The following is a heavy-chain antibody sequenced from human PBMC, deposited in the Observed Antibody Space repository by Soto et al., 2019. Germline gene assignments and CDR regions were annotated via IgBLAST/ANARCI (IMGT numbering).Heavy chain of an antibody. Sequence: EVQLVESGGGLVKPGGSLRLSCAASVFTFSSYSMNWVRQAPGKGLEWVSSISSSSSYIYYADSVKGRFTISRDNAKNSLYLQMNSLRAEDTAVYYCARDLGYSSSWFDLWGQGTLVTVSS. CDR1: VFTFSSYS. V-gene: IGHV3-21*01. D-gene: IGHD6-13*01. J-gene: IGHJ5*02. CDR2: ISSSSSYI. CDR3: ARDLGYSSSWFDL.